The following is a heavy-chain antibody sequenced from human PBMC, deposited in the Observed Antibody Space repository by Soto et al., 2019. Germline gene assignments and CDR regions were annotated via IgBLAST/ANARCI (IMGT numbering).Heavy chain of an antibody. D-gene: IGHD1-26*01. Sequence: QVQLVQSGAEVKKPGSSVKVSCKASGGTFSSYAISWVRQAPGQGLEWMGGIIPIFGTANYAQKFQGRVTITAEESTRKGYMELSRLRSEDTAVYYCARDRGGSYTNGMDVWGQGTTVTVSS. V-gene: IGHV1-69*12. J-gene: IGHJ6*02. CDR3: ARDRGGSYTNGMDV. CDR1: GGTFSSYA. CDR2: IIPIFGTA.